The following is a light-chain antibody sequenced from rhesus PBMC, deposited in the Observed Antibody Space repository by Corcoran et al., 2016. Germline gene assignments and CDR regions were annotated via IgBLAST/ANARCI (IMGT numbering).Light chain of an antibody. V-gene: IGLV2-32*02. J-gene: IGLJ2*01. CDR3: SSYAGSNTGL. Sequence: QAALTQPRSVSGSPGQSVTISCTGTSSDIGGYDYVSWYQQHPGTAPKLMIYEVSKRPSGVSARFSGSKSGNTASLTISGPQAEDEADYYCSSYAGSNTGLFGGGTRLTVL. CDR2: EVS. CDR1: SSDIGGYDY.